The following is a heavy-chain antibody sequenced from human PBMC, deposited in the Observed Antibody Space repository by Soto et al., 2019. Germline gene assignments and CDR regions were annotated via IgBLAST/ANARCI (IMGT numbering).Heavy chain of an antibody. J-gene: IGHJ3*02. Sequence: GGSLRLSCAASGFTVSSNYMSWVRQAPGKGLEWVSVIYSGGRTYYADSVKGRFTISRHNSKNTLYLQMNSLRAEDTAVYYCASTLKSYCGGDCYFAFDIWGQGTMVTVSS. CDR3: ASTLKSYCGGDCYFAFDI. V-gene: IGHV3-66*01. CDR2: IYSGGRT. D-gene: IGHD2-21*02. CDR1: GFTVSSNY.